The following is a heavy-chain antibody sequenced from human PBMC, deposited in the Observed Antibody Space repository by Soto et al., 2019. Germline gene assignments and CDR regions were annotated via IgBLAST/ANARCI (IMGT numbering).Heavy chain of an antibody. CDR2: IRAYNGNT. J-gene: IGHJ6*02. CDR3: ASSEADSGSYLGSLGPYGMDV. Sequence: ASVKVSCKASGYTFTSYGISWVRQAPGQGLDGMGWIRAYNGNTNFAQKLQGRVTMATETSTGTAYMELRSLRSDDTAVYYCASSEADSGSYLGSLGPYGMDVWGQGTTVTVSS. D-gene: IGHD1-26*01. CDR1: GYTFTSYG. V-gene: IGHV1-18*01.